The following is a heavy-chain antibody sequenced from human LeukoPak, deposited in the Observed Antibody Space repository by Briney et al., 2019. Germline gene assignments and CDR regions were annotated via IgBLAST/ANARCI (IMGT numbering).Heavy chain of an antibody. CDR1: SGSITSYY. CDR2: IYTSGST. CDR3: ASRPYTYGYFDI. Sequence: SETLSLTCTVSSGSITSYYWSSIPQPAGKGLECIGRIYTSGSTNYNPSLKSRVTISIDMSRNQFSLKLSSLTGADRAVYYCASRPYTYGYFDIWGPGTLVTVSS. J-gene: IGHJ4*02. D-gene: IGHD2-2*02. V-gene: IGHV4-4*07.